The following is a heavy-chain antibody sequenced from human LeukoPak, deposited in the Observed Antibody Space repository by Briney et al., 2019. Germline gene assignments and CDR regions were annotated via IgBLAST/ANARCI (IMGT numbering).Heavy chain of an antibody. CDR1: GLSFTGYY. CDR2: ISHSGRT. J-gene: IGHJ4*02. Sequence: SETLSLTCAVSGLSFTGYYWSWIRQPPGKGPEWIGEISHSGRTSYNPSLKSRVTISLDTSKNQFSLKLSLVTAADTAVYYCTKTSPGVPLDIWGQGALVTVSS. D-gene: IGHD7-27*01. V-gene: IGHV4-34*01. CDR3: TKTSPGVPLDI.